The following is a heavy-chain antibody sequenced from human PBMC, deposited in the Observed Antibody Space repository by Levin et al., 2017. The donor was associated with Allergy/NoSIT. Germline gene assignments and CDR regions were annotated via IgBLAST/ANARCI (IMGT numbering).Heavy chain of an antibody. J-gene: IGHJ6*02. CDR1: GYTFTSYY. Sequence: ASVKVSCKASGYTFTSYYMHWVRQAPGQGLEWMGIINPSGGSTSYAQKFQGRVTMTRDTSTSTVYMELSSLRSEDTAVYYCARDPFFVSRYGDFYYYDGMDVWGQGTTVTVSS. D-gene: IGHD4-17*01. V-gene: IGHV1-46*01. CDR2: INPSGGST. CDR3: ARDPFFVSRYGDFYYYDGMDV.